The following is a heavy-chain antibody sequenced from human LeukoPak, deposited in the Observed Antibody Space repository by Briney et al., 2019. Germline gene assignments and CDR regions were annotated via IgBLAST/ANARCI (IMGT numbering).Heavy chain of an antibody. CDR3: ARDFDYYGSGSYYPNPLQFDP. V-gene: IGHV3-23*01. D-gene: IGHD3-10*01. J-gene: IGHJ5*02. CDR1: GFTFSSYA. Sequence: RSGGSLRLSCAASGFTFSSYAMSWVRQAPGKGLEWVSAISGSGSTIYYADSVKGRFTISRDNAKNSLYLQMNSLRAEDTAVYYCARDFDYYGSGSYYPNPLQFDPWGQGTLVTVSS. CDR2: ISGSGSTI.